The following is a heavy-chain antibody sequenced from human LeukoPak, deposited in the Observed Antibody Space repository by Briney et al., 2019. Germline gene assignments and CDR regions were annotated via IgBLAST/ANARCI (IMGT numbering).Heavy chain of an antibody. CDR3: TTEIRWKLVDTSQ. D-gene: IGHD2-15*01. J-gene: IGHJ4*02. V-gene: IGHV3-15*05. Sequence: RFTISRDDSKNTVYLQMSSLKTEDTSVYYCTTEIRWKLVDTSQWGQGTLVTVSS.